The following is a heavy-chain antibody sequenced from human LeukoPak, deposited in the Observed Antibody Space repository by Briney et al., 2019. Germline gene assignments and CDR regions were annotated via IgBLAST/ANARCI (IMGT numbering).Heavy chain of an antibody. CDR3: AKLRMATIRYYFDY. CDR2: ISASGGST. D-gene: IGHD5-24*01. J-gene: IGHJ4*02. Sequence: GGSLRLSCAASGFTFSSYAMDWVRQAPGKGLEWVSGISASGGSTYYADSVKGRFTISRDNSKNTLYLQMNSLRAEDTAVYYCAKLRMATIRYYFDYWGQGTLVTVSS. V-gene: IGHV3-23*01. CDR1: GFTFSSYA.